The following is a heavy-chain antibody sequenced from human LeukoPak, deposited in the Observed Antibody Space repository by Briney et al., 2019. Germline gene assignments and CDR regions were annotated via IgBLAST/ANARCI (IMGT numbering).Heavy chain of an antibody. V-gene: IGHV4-31*03. CDR2: IYYSGST. CDR3: ARARRTYCSSTSCYEGGGYFDY. Sequence: KTSETLSLTCTVSGGSISSGGYYWSWIRQHPGKGLEWIGYIYYSGSTYYNPSLKSRVTISVDTSNNQFSLKLSSVTAADTAVYYCARARRTYCSSTSCYEGGGYFDYWGQGTLVTVSS. D-gene: IGHD2-2*01. CDR1: GGSISSGGYY. J-gene: IGHJ4*02.